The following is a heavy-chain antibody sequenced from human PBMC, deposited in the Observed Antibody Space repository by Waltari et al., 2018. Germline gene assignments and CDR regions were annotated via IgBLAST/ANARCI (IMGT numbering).Heavy chain of an antibody. J-gene: IGHJ6*03. CDR3: ARGRKPYQLTPGTSYYYYMDV. Sequence: QVQLQQWGAGLLKPSETLSLTCAVYGGSFSGYYWSWIRSPPGMGLERIGEINHSGCTNYNPSLKSRFTRSVDTSKNQFSLKLSSVTAADTAVYYCARGRKPYQLTPGTSYYYYMDVWGKGTTVTISS. CDR2: INHSGCT. V-gene: IGHV4-34*01. CDR1: GGSFSGYY. D-gene: IGHD2-2*01.